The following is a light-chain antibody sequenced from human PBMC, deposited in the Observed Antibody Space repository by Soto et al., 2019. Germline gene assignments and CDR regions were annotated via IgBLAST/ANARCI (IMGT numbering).Light chain of an antibody. CDR3: QQRSSSLT. Sequence: EIVLTQSPATLSLSPGERANFSCRVSQSVITFLAWYQQIPVQAPRLLIYDASNRASVIPARFSGSGSGTDFTLIISSLEPEDFAIYYCQQRSSSLTFGGGTKVDIK. CDR2: DAS. CDR1: QSVITF. J-gene: IGKJ4*01. V-gene: IGKV3-11*01.